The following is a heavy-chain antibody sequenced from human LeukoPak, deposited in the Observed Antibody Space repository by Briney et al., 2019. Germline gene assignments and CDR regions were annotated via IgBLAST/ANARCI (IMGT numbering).Heavy chain of an antibody. CDR1: GFIFSDFY. CDR2: ITDRGNKI. D-gene: IGHD3-22*01. V-gene: IGHV3-11*04. CDR3: ARAKFDSSGYYYRGFDI. J-gene: IGHJ3*02. Sequence: PGGSLRLSCAASGFIFSDFYMGWIRQAPGRGLEWISYITDRGNKIYYTDSVKGRFTMSRDNAEKSLYLQMNSLRAEDTAVYYCARAKFDSSGYYYRGFDIWGQGTMVTVSS.